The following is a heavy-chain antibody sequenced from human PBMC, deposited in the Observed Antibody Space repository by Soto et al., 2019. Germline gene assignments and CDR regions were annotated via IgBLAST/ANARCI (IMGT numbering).Heavy chain of an antibody. J-gene: IGHJ3*02. CDR2: IIPIFGTA. Sequence: SVKVSCKASGGTFSSYAISWVRQAPGQGLEWMGGIIPIFGTANYAQKFQGRVTITADEPTSTAYMELSSLRSEDTAVYYCARDYYESSGYYYGYAFDIWGQGTMVTVSS. D-gene: IGHD3-22*01. CDR3: ARDYYESSGYYYGYAFDI. CDR1: GGTFSSYA. V-gene: IGHV1-69*13.